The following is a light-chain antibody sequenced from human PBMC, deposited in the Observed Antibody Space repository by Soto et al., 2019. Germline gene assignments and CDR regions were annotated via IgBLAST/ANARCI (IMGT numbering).Light chain of an antibody. J-gene: IGKJ1*01. V-gene: IGKV1-12*01. CDR3: QQASSFPRT. CDR2: ATS. Sequence: DIRLTQSPSFVSAAVGERVTLTCRASQDISNALAWYQQRPGKAPTLLIFATSNVHRGVPSRFSGSGSGTDFTLTISSLQPEDFATYYCQQASSFPRTFGQGTKVEIK. CDR1: QDISNA.